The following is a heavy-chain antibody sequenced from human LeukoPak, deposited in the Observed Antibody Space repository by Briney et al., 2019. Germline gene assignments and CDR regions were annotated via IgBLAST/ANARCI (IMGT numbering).Heavy chain of an antibody. Sequence: GGSLRLSCAVSGITLRNYGMSWVRQAPGKGLEWVAGISDSGGSTNYADSVKGRFTISRDNPKNTLYLQMNSLRAEDTAVYFCAKRGVVIRVILVGFHKEAYYFDSWGQGALATVSS. CDR1: GITLRNYG. CDR2: ISDSGGST. J-gene: IGHJ4*02. V-gene: IGHV3-23*01. CDR3: AKRGVVIRVILVGFHKEAYYFDS. D-gene: IGHD3-10*01.